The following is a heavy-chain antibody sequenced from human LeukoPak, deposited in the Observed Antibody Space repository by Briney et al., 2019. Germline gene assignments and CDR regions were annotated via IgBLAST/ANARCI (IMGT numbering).Heavy chain of an antibody. V-gene: IGHV1-2*02. CDR2: INPNSGGT. CDR3: ARKDYFDY. CDR1: GYTFTGYY. Sequence: EASVKVSCQASGYTFTGYYLHWVRQAPAQGLEWMGWINPNSGGTNYAQKLQGRVTMTRDTSISTAYMELSRLTSDDTAIYYCARKDYFDYWGQGTLVTVSS. J-gene: IGHJ4*02.